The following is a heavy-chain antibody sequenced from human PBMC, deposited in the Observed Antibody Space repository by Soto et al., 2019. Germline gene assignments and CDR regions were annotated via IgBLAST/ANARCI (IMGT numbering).Heavy chain of an antibody. D-gene: IGHD6-13*01. V-gene: IGHV1-2*04. Sequence: GASVKVSCKASGYSFTDYHIHWVRQAPGQGLEWLGRINPKSGGTSTAQKFQGWVTMTTDTSISTASMELTRLTSDDTAVYYCARVVPAARRVIAAAGYFDYWGQGTLVTVSS. J-gene: IGHJ4*02. CDR2: INPKSGGT. CDR1: GYSFTDYH. CDR3: ARVVPAARRVIAAAGYFDY.